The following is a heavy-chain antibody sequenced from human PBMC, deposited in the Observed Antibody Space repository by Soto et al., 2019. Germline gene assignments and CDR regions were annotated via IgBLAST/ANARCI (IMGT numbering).Heavy chain of an antibody. V-gene: IGHV4-39*01. D-gene: IGHD3-10*01. CDR1: GGSISSSSYY. CDR3: ARHAVGETGFDP. J-gene: IGHJ5*02. CDR2: IYYGAST. Sequence: SETLSLTCTVSGGSISSSSYYWGWIRQPPGKGLEWIGSIYYGASTYYRPSPKRQVTISVDTSKTQFSLKLSSVTAADTAVYYCARHAVGETGFDPWGQGTLVT.